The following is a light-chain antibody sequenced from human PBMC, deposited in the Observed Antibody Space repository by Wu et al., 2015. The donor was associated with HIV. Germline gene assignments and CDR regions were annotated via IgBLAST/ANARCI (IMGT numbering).Light chain of an antibody. CDR1: QTVGGGN. CDR3: QQRRYWPLYT. Sequence: EIVLTQSPGTLSLSPGERATLSCRASQTVGGGNLAWYQQKPGQSPRLLIYGTSTRATGIPDSFSGSGSGTDFTLTISSLRPEDFAVYYCQQRRYWPLYTFGQGTKLETK. V-gene: IGKV3D-20*02. J-gene: IGKJ2*01. CDR2: GTS.